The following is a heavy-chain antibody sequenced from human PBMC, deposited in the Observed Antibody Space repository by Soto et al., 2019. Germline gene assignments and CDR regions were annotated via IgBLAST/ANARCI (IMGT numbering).Heavy chain of an antibody. CDR1: GGSISSYY. V-gene: IGHV4-59*08. J-gene: IGHJ3*02. Sequence: QVQLQESGPGLVKPSETLSLTCTVSGGSISSYYWSWIRQPPGKGLEWIGYIYYSGSTNDNPSLKSRVTISADTSNNEFSLKLSSVTAEDTAVYYCARLDSSAFDIWAQETMVTVSS. CDR2: IYYSGST. CDR3: ARLDSSAFDI. D-gene: IGHD6-13*01.